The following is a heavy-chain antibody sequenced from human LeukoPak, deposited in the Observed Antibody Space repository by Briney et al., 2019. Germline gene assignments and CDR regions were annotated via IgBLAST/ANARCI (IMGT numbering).Heavy chain of an antibody. CDR3: ARYAPYCGGDCPIDY. CDR2: ISSNSSYI. V-gene: IGHV3-21*01. CDR1: GFTFSSYS. Sequence: GGSLRLSCAASGFTFSSYSMNWVRQAPGKWLEWVSSISSNSSYIYYADSLKGRFTISRDNTKRSLYLQMNNLKTEDTAVYYCARYAPYCGGDCPIDYWGQGTLVTVSS. J-gene: IGHJ4*02. D-gene: IGHD2-21*02.